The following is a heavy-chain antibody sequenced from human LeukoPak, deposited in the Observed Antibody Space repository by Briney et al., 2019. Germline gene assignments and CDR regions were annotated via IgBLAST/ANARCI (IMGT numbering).Heavy chain of an antibody. Sequence: GGCLRLSCAPSGFTLSISAVHWVRQAPGKGLGGVAVISHDGSNTDYTDSVKGRLTTSRDNTKNTLHLQMNSLRAEDTAVYYCAKEMKPWMHFDYWGQGTLVTVSS. CDR1: GFTLSISA. J-gene: IGHJ4*02. CDR3: AKEMKPWMHFDY. V-gene: IGHV3-30*18. CDR2: ISHDGSNT. D-gene: IGHD5-12*01.